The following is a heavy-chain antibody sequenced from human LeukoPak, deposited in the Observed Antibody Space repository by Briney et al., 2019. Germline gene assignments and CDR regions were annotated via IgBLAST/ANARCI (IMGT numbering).Heavy chain of an antibody. CDR3: ARRYCSSTSCYTAFGY. CDR2: INHSGST. Sequence: SETLSLTCAVYGGSFSGYYWSWIRQPPGKGLEWIGEINHSGSTNYNPSLKSRVTISVDTSKNQFSLKLSSVTAADTAVYYCARRYCSSTSCYTAFGYWGQGTLVTVSS. J-gene: IGHJ4*02. D-gene: IGHD2-2*02. V-gene: IGHV4-34*01. CDR1: GGSFSGYY.